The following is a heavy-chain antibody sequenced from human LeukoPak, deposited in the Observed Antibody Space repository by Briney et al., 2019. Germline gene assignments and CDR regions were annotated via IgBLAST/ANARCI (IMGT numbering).Heavy chain of an antibody. CDR3: TTESGYGTVHFDY. Sequence: PGGSLRLSCAASGFTFSNAWMSWVRQAPGKGLEWVGRIKSKTDGGTTDYAAPVKGRFTISRDDSKNTLYLQMNSLKTEDTAVYYCTTESGYGTVHFDYWGQGTLVTVSS. CDR1: GFTFSNAW. CDR2: IKSKTDGGTT. D-gene: IGHD5-12*01. J-gene: IGHJ4*02. V-gene: IGHV3-15*01.